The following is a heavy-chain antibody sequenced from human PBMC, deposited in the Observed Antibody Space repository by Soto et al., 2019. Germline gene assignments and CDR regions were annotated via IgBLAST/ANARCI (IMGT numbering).Heavy chain of an antibody. Sequence: QVQLQESGPGLVKPSETLSLTCTVSGGSISSYYWSWIRQPPGKGLEWIGYIYYSGSTNYNPSLKSRVTISVDTSKNHFSLKLNSMTAADTAVYYCARHNYGSGSTYFDYWGQGTLVTVSS. V-gene: IGHV4-59*08. D-gene: IGHD3-10*01. CDR3: ARHNYGSGSTYFDY. CDR1: GGSISSYY. CDR2: IYYSGST. J-gene: IGHJ4*02.